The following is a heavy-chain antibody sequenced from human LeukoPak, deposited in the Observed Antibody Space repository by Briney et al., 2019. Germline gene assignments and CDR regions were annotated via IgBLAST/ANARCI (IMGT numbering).Heavy chain of an antibody. V-gene: IGHV3-23*01. J-gene: IGHJ4*02. CDR1: GFTFSSYA. Sequence: GGSLRLSCAASGFTFSSYAMSWVRQAPWKGLEWVSAISGSGGSTYYADSVKGRFTISRDNSKNTLYLQMNSLRAEDTAVYYCAKASPLYSSSWYFDYWGQGTLVTVSS. CDR2: ISGSGGST. CDR3: AKASPLYSSSWYFDY. D-gene: IGHD6-13*01.